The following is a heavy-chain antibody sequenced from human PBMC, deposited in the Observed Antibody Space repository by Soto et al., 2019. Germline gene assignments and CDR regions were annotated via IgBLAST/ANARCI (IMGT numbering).Heavy chain of an antibody. CDR2: VYDSGNT. CDR3: ARVYVFVGLAFSFDY. Sequence: QVQLQESGPEVVKPSGTLSLSCAVSGGSFSTTHRWTWVRQAPGKGLGWIGEVYDSGNTNYSPSLKSRVTISQDQSKTEFYLKLTSVTAADTAVYYCARVYVFVGLAFSFDYWGQGALVTVSA. V-gene: IGHV4-4*02. J-gene: IGHJ4*02. D-gene: IGHD2-21*01. CDR1: GGSFSTTHR.